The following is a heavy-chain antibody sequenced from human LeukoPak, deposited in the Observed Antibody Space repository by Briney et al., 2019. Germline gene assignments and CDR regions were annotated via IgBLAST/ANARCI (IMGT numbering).Heavy chain of an antibody. D-gene: IGHD3-9*01. CDR3: ARGRRIRYFDWLSGKGDAFDI. J-gene: IGHJ3*02. V-gene: IGHV4-39*07. CDR1: GRSISSSSYY. CDR2: IYYSGST. Sequence: SETLSLTCTVSGRSISSSSYYWGWIRQPPGKGLEWIGSIYYSGSTYYNPSLNNRVTISVETSKNQFSLKLRCGNAADRAVYYWARGRRIRYFDWLSGKGDAFDIWGQGTMVTVSS.